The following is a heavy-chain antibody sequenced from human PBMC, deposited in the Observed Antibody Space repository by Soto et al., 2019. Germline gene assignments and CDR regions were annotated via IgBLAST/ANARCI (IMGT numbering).Heavy chain of an antibody. CDR3: ARVGAYSEILTGYYHRVLEI. CDR2: IYYSGST. J-gene: IGHJ3*02. D-gene: IGHD3-9*01. CDR1: GGSISSGGYY. Sequence: SETLSLTCTVSGGSISSGGYYWRWIRQHPGKGLEWIGYIYYSGSTYYNPSLKSRVTISVDTSKNQFSLKLSSVTAADTAVYYCARVGAYSEILTGYYHRVLEIWGKGTMVTVPS. V-gene: IGHV4-31*03.